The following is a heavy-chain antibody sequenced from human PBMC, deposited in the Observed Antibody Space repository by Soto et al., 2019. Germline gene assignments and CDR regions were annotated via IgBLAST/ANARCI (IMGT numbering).Heavy chain of an antibody. CDR2: IYYSGST. J-gene: IGHJ4*02. CDR1: GGSISSSSYY. CDR3: ASGRYGSGKTVPFDY. D-gene: IGHD3-9*01. Sequence: SETLSLTCTVSGGSISSSSYYWGWIRQPPGKGLEWIGSIYYSGSTYYNPSLKSRVTISVDTSKNQFSLKLSSATAADTAVYYCASGRYGSGKTVPFDYWGQGTLVTVSS. V-gene: IGHV4-39*01.